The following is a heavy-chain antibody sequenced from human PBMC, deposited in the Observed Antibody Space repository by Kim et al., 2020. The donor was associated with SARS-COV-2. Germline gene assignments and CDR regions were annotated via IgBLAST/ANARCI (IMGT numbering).Heavy chain of an antibody. Sequence: SVKVSCKASGGTFSSYAISWVRQAPGQGLEWMGGIIPIFGTANYAQKFQGRVTITADESTSTAYMELSSLRSEDTAVYYCARFRGLSSWELLTRAAFDIRGQGTMVTVSS. CDR2: IIPIFGTA. D-gene: IGHD1-26*01. V-gene: IGHV1-69*13. CDR1: GGTFSSYA. CDR3: ARFRGLSSWELLTRAAFDI. J-gene: IGHJ3*02.